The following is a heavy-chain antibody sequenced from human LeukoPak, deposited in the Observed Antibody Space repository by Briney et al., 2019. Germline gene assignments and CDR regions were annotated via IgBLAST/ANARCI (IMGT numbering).Heavy chain of an antibody. D-gene: IGHD6-13*01. CDR1: GYSISSGYY. CDR3: VRAKQQQLTTYYYYYYMDV. V-gene: IGHV4-38-2*02. CDR2: IYHSGST. J-gene: IGHJ6*03. Sequence: SETLSLTCTVSGYSISSGYYWGWIRQPPGKGLEWIGSIYHSGSTYYNPSLKSRVTISVDTSKNQFSLKLSSVTAADTAVYYCVRAKQQQLTTYYYYYYMDVWGKGTTVTVSS.